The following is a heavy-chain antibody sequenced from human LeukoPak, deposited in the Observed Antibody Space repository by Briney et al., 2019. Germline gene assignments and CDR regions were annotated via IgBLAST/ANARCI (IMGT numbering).Heavy chain of an antibody. J-gene: IGHJ4*02. V-gene: IGHV3-33*01. Sequence: GGSLRLSCTASGFTFRDYGMHWVRQAPGKGLEWVAFIWYDGTNKYYVDSVKGRFTISRDNSKNTLYLQMNSLRADDTAVYYCARDRYGIQRDYFDYWGQGILVTVSS. CDR3: ARDRYGIQRDYFDY. CDR1: GFTFRDYG. CDR2: IWYDGTNK. D-gene: IGHD5-18*01.